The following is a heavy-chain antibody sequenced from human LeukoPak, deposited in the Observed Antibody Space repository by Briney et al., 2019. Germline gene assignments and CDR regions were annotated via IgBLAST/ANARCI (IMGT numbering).Heavy chain of an antibody. J-gene: IGHJ6*02. V-gene: IGHV3-30*18. CDR1: GFTFSSYG. D-gene: IGHD6-13*01. CDR3: AKDYRSSYYYGMDV. CDR2: ISYDGSNK. Sequence: PGRSLGLSCAASGFTFSSYGMHWVRQAPGKGLEWVAVISYDGSNKYYADSVKGRFTISRDNSKNTLYLQMNSLRAEDTAVYYCAKDYRSSYYYGMDVWGQGTTVTVSS.